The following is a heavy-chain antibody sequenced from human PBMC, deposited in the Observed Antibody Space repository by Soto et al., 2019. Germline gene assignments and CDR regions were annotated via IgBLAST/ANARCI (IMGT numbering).Heavy chain of an antibody. CDR1: GGSISSSSYY. V-gene: IGHV4-39*01. CDR2: IYYSGIT. CDR3: ASPARQDTVADHY. D-gene: IGHD5-12*01. J-gene: IGHJ4*02. Sequence: SETLSLTCTVFGGSISSSSYYWGWIRQPPGKGLEWIGMIYYSGITHYNPSLKSRVTISIDTSKNQFSLKLNSVTAADTAMYYGASPARQDTVADHYWGQVPLATVSX.